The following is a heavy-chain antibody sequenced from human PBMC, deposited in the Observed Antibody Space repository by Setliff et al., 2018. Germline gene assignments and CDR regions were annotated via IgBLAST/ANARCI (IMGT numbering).Heavy chain of an antibody. CDR2: VPASGST. CDR1: GGSITSGSFY. J-gene: IGHJ5*02. CDR3: ARERTIFGILVISGWFDP. V-gene: IGHV4-61*02. D-gene: IGHD3-3*01. Sequence: SETLSLTCTVSGGSITSGSFYWSWIRQPAGKELEWIGRVPASGSTTYNPSLKSRVTMSVDTSRNQISLNLTSVTAADTAMYYCARERTIFGILVISGWFDPWGQGTVVTLL.